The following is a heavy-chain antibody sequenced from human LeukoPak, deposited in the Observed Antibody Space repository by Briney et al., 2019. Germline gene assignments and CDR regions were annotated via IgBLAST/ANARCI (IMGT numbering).Heavy chain of an antibody. CDR2: ISYSGTT. J-gene: IGHJ4*02. D-gene: IGHD1-1*01. CDR1: GGSIYNYY. Sequence: SETLSLTCSVSGGSIYNYYWGWIRQPPGKALEWIGYISYSGTTTYIPSLKSRVTILVDTSKNQFSLKQSSMTAADTAVYYCARVTTGTVDYWGQGTLVTVSS. V-gene: IGHV4-59*01. CDR3: ARVTTGTVDY.